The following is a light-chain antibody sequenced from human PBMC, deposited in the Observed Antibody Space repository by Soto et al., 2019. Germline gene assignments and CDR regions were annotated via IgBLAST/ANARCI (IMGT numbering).Light chain of an antibody. CDR2: EVT. J-gene: IGLJ1*01. Sequence: QSVLTQPASVSASPGQSITISCTGTSSDVGGHNYVSWYQQHPGKAPKHMIYEVTNRPSGVSNRFSGSKSGNTASLTISGLQAEDEADYYCSSYPSSNTMVFGTGTKLTVL. CDR3: SSYPSSNTMV. CDR1: SSDVGGHNY. V-gene: IGLV2-14*01.